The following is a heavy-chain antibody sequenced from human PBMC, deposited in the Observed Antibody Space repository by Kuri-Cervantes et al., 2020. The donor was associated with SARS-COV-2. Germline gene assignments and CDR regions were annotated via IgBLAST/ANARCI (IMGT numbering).Heavy chain of an antibody. V-gene: IGHV4-61*02. CDR3: ARVRRWLQSNDAFDI. CDR2: IYTSEST. D-gene: IGHD5-24*01. J-gene: IGHJ3*02. Sequence: LRLSCTCSGGSISSGSYYWSWIRQPAGKGLEWIGCIYTSESTNYNPSLKSRVTISVDTPKNQSSLKLSSMTAADTAVYYCARVRRWLQSNDAFDIWGQGTTVTVSS. CDR1: GGSISSGSYY.